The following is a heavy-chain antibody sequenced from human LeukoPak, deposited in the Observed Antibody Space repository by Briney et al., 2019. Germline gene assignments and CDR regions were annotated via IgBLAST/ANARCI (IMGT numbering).Heavy chain of an antibody. CDR3: ARDVRFDSGGWYVVLYYYYGMDV. Sequence: SETLSLTCAVYGGSFSGYYWSWIRQPPGKGLEWIGEINHSGSTNYNPSLKSRVTISVDTSKNQFSLKLSSVTAADTAVYYCARDVRFDSGGWYVVLYYYYGMDVWGQGTTVTVS. CDR1: GGSFSGYY. J-gene: IGHJ6*02. CDR2: INHSGST. V-gene: IGHV4-34*01. D-gene: IGHD6-19*01.